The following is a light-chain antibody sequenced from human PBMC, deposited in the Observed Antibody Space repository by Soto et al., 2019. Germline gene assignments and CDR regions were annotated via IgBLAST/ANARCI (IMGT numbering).Light chain of an antibody. J-gene: IGLJ2*01. CDR1: STDANDYNY. CDR2: EVI. Sequence: QSALTQPPSASGSPGQSVTISCTGASTDANDYNYVSWYQQYPGKAPKLIIYEVIRRPSGVPDRFSGSKTGNTASLTVSGLQAEDEANYYCSSYVGDNNVVFGGGTKVTVL. CDR3: SSYVGDNNVV. V-gene: IGLV2-8*01.